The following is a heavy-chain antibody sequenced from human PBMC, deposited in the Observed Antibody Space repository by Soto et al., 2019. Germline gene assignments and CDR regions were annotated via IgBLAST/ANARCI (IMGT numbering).Heavy chain of an antibody. CDR3: EREWFGELLYGYYYYGMDV. CDR2: INHSGST. J-gene: IGHJ6*02. Sequence: SETLSLTCAVYGGSFSGYYWSWIRQPPGKGLEWIGEINHSGSTNYNPSLKSRVTISVDTSKNQFSLKLSSVTAADTAVYYCEREWFGELLYGYYYYGMDVWGPGTMLTVSS. CDR1: GGSFSGYY. V-gene: IGHV4-34*01. D-gene: IGHD3-10*01.